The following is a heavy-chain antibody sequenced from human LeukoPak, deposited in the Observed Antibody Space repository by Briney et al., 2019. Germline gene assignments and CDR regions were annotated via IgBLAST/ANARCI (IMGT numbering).Heavy chain of an antibody. CDR3: ARDFSSRFGEFSYFDN. Sequence: GGSMRLSCAASGFTFSTYEMNWVRQAPGKGLEWLSYISSSGSTIYYADSLKGRFTISRDNAKNALYLQMNSLRAEDTAVYYCARDFSSRFGEFSYFDNWGQGTLVT. J-gene: IGHJ4*02. CDR2: ISSSGSTI. V-gene: IGHV3-48*03. D-gene: IGHD3-10*01. CDR1: GFTFSTYE.